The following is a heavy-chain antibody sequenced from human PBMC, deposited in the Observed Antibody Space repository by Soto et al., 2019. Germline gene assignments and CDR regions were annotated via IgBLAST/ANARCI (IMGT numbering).Heavy chain of an antibody. J-gene: IGHJ5*02. CDR2: IYYSGST. CDR1: GGSISSSSYY. Sequence: SETLSLTCTVSGGSISSSSYYWGWIRQPPGKGLEWIGSIYYSGSTYYNPSLKSRVTISVDTSKNQFSLKLSSVTAADTAVYYCARQGPLRWFDPWSQGTLVTVSS. D-gene: IGHD4-17*01. V-gene: IGHV4-39*01. CDR3: ARQGPLRWFDP.